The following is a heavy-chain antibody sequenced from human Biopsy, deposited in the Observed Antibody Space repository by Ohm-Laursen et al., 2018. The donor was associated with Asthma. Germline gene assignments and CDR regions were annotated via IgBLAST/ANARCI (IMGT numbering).Heavy chain of an antibody. CDR1: GGSISSDY. CDR2: IHNSGNT. D-gene: IGHD5-18*01. J-gene: IGHJ5*02. CDR3: ARGQGRGIQLWSLDP. V-gene: IGHV4-59*07. Sequence: SDTLSLTCPVSGGSISSDYWSWLRQSPGKGLEWIGYIHNSGNTNYNPSLKSRVTISLDTSKNHFSLRLSFVTAEDTAVYFCARGQGRGIQLWSLDPWGQGILVTVSS.